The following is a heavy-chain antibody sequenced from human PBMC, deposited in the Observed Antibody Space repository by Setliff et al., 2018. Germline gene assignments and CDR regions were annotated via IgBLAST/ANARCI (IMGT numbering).Heavy chain of an antibody. Sequence: SETLSLTCTVSGGSISSGGYYWSWIRQHPGKGLEWIGYIYYSGSTYYNSSLKSRVTISVDTSKNQFSLKLVSVTAADTAVYYCARERVLRFLRGFDFWGQGTLVTVSS. CDR1: GGSISSGGYY. V-gene: IGHV4-31*03. CDR3: ARERVLRFLRGFDF. J-gene: IGHJ4*02. D-gene: IGHD3-3*01. CDR2: IYYSGST.